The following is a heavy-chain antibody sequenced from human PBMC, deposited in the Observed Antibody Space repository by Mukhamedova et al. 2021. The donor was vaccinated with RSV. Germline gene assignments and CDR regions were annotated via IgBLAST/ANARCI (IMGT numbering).Heavy chain of an antibody. D-gene: IGHD6-13*01. CDR2: ISYDGSNK. Sequence: QAPGKGLEWVAVISYDGSNKYYADSVKGRFTISRDNSKNTLYLQMNSLRAEDTAVYYCASIAAAAKRGAYYFDYWGQGTLVTVPS. J-gene: IGHJ4*02. V-gene: IGHV3-30*03. CDR3: ASIAAAAKRGAYYFDY.